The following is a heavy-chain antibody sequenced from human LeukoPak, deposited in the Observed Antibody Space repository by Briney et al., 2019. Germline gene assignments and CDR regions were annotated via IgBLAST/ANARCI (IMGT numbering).Heavy chain of an antibody. CDR2: IYYSGTT. CDR1: GDSISSSAYY. J-gene: IGHJ5*02. D-gene: IGHD6-19*01. Sequence: PSETLSLTCTVSGDSISSSAYYWGWIRQPPGKGLEWIGVIYYSGTTYYNPSLKSRVTISVDTSKNQFSLKLSSVTAADTAIYYCMKYGSDFGWFDPWGQGTLVTVSS. V-gene: IGHV4-39*07. CDR3: MKYGSDFGWFDP.